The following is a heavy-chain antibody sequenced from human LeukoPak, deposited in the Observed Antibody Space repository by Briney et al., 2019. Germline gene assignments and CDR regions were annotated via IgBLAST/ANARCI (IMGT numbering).Heavy chain of an antibody. CDR2: ISGSGGST. J-gene: IGHJ4*02. V-gene: IGHV3-23*01. CDR3: AKDVRDIVVVPAARHYYGSGSLDY. Sequence: GGSLRLSRAASGFTFSSYAMSWVRQAPGKGLEWVSAISGSGGSTYYADSVKGRFTISRDNSKNTLYLQMNSLRAEDTAVYYCAKDVRDIVVVPAARHYYGSGSLDYWGQGTLVTVSS. D-gene: IGHD2-2*01. CDR1: GFTFSSYA.